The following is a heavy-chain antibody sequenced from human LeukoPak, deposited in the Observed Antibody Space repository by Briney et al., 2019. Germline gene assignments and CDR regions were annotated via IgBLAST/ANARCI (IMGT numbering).Heavy chain of an antibody. Sequence: PGGSLRLSCAGSGFTFSSYAMSWVRQAPGKGLEWVSAISGSGGSTYYADSVKGRFTISRDNSKNTLYLQMNSLRAEDTAVYYCAKYGYSGSYYVSVYFDYWGQGTLVTVSS. CDR2: ISGSGGST. D-gene: IGHD1-26*01. CDR3: AKYGYSGSYYVSVYFDY. CDR1: GFTFSSYA. V-gene: IGHV3-23*01. J-gene: IGHJ4*02.